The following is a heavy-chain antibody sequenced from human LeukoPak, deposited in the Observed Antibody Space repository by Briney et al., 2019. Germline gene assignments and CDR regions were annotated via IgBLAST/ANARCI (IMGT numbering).Heavy chain of an antibody. CDR2: IYYSGST. D-gene: IGHD3-22*01. Sequence: PSETLPLTCTVSGGSISSYYWSWIRQPPGKGLQWIGYIYYSGSTNYNPSLKSRVTISVDTSKNQFSLKLSSVTAADTAVYYCARHLSYYDSSGQRAYYFDYWGQGTLVTVSS. J-gene: IGHJ4*02. CDR3: ARHLSYYDSSGQRAYYFDY. CDR1: GGSISSYY. V-gene: IGHV4-59*08.